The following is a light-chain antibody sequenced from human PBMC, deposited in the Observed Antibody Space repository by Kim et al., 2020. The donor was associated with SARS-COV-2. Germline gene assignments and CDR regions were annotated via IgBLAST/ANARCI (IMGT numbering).Light chain of an antibody. CDR2: STS. J-gene: IGLJ3*02. Sequence: PGWTGNPTYVPSTGAVTGDYYPNGFQQKPGQAPSALIYSTSHKHSWTPARFSGSLLGGKSALTLSGVQPEDEAEYYCLLYYGGAWVFGGGTKLTVL. CDR3: LLYYGGAWV. V-gene: IGLV7-43*01. CDR1: TGAVTGDYY.